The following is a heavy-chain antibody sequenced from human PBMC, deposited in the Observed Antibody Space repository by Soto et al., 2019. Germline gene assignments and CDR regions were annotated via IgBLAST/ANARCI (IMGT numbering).Heavy chain of an antibody. J-gene: IGHJ4*02. D-gene: IGHD3-22*01. CDR3: AKTTDRSGYYSRFDY. CDR2: ISYDGTNK. V-gene: IGHV3-30*18. Sequence: PGGSLRLSCAASGFTFSTYGIHWFRQAPGKGLEWVALISYDGTNKNYADSVKGRFTISRDNSKNTLYLQMNTLRAEDTAVYYCAKTTDRSGYYSRFDYWGQGTLVTVSS. CDR1: GFTFSTYG.